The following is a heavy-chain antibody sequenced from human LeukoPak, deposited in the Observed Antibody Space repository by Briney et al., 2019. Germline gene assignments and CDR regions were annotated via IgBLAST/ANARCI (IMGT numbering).Heavy chain of an antibody. V-gene: IGHV3-48*04. D-gene: IGHD6-13*01. Sequence: PGGSLRLSCAASGFTFSYYSMNWVRQAPGMGLEWVSYISGSTSTIYYADSVKGRFTISRDNAKNSLYLQMNSLRAEDTAVYYCARDPGIAAAGDPYWGQGTLVTVSS. CDR2: ISGSTSTI. CDR3: ARDPGIAAAGDPY. CDR1: GFTFSYYS. J-gene: IGHJ4*02.